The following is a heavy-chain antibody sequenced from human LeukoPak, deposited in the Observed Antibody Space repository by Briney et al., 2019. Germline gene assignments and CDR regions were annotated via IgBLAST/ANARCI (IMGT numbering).Heavy chain of an antibody. D-gene: IGHD3-22*01. V-gene: IGHV3-48*03. Sequence: GGSLRLSCAASGFTFSSYEMNWVRQATGKGLEWVSYISSSGSTIYYAYSVKGRFTISRDNAKNSLYLQTNSLRAEDTAVYYCARVGFYDSSGYSGPRFDYWGQGTLVTVSS. CDR2: ISSSGSTI. CDR3: ARVGFYDSSGYSGPRFDY. J-gene: IGHJ4*02. CDR1: GFTFSSYE.